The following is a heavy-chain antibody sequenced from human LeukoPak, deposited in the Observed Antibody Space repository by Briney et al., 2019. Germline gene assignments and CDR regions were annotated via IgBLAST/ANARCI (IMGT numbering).Heavy chain of an antibody. V-gene: IGHV4-4*07. J-gene: IGHJ3*02. Sequence: KASETLSLTCTVSGGSISSYYWSWIRQPAGKGLEWIGRIYTSGSTNYNPSLKSRVTMSVDTSKNQFSLKLSSVTAADTAVYYCARDAGGYPLVGDNAFDIWGQGTMVTVSS. CDR3: ARDAGGYPLVGDNAFDI. CDR2: IYTSGST. CDR1: GGSISSYY. D-gene: IGHD3-22*01.